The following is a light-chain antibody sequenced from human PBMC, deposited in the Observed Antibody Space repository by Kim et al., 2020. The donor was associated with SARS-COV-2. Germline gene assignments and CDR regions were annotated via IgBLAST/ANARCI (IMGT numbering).Light chain of an antibody. J-gene: IGKJ5*01. CDR2: WAS. CDR1: QSLLYSSNNKNY. CDR3: QQYHSIPIT. V-gene: IGKV4-1*01. Sequence: DIVMTQSPDSLAVSLGERATINCKSSQSLLYSSNNKNYLGWYQLKPGQPPKLLIHWASTRESGVPDRFSGSGSGTDFTLTISSLQAEDVEVYYCQQYHSIPITFGQGTRLEIK.